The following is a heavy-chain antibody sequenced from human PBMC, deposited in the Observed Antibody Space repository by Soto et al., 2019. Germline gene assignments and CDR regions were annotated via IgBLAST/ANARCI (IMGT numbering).Heavy chain of an antibody. V-gene: IGHV1-69*13. CDR3: AADWSSWELSYYGMDV. Sequence: SVKVSCKASGGTFSSYAISWVRQAPGQGLEWMGGIIPIFGTANYAQKFQGRVTITADESTSTAYMELSSLRSEDTAVYYCAADWSSWELSYYGMDVWGQGTTVTVSS. CDR2: IIPIFGTA. CDR1: GGTFSSYA. J-gene: IGHJ6*02. D-gene: IGHD1-26*01.